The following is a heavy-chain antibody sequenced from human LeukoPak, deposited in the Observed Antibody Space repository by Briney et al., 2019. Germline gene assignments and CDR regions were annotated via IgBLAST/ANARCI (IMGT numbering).Heavy chain of an antibody. CDR1: GYTFTGYY. CDR2: INPNSGGT. V-gene: IGHV1-2*02. J-gene: IGHJ6*02. D-gene: IGHD6-13*01. CDR3: ARDLAEAAAGYYYYGMDV. Sequence: GASVKVSCKASGYTFTGYYMHWARQAPGQGLEWMGWINPNSGGTNYAQKFQGRVTMTRDTSISTAYMELSRLRSDDTAVYYCARDLAEAAAGYYYYGMDVWGQGTTVTVSS.